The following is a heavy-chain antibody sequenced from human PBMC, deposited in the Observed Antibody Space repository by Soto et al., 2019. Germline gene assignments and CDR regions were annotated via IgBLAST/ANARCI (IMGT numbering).Heavy chain of an antibody. CDR2: ISSSSNTM. V-gene: IGHV3-48*02. CDR1: GFTFSSSS. CDR3: ARETGADWYFDL. D-gene: IGHD1-1*01. J-gene: IGHJ2*01. Sequence: EVQLVESGGGLLQPGGSLRLSCAASGFTFSSSSMNWVRQATGKGLEWVSHISSSSNTMYYADSVKGRFTISRDNAKNSLFLQMSSLRDEDTAVYFCARETGADWYFDLWGRGTLVTVSS.